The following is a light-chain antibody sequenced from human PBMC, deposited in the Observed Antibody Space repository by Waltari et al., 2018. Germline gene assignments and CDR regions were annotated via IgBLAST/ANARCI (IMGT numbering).Light chain of an antibody. J-gene: IGKJ4*01. V-gene: IGKV4-1*01. CDR2: WAS. Sequence: IVMTQSPDSLAVSLGERATINCKSSQTVLYSSNNKNYLAWYQQKPRQPPKLPVYWASTRESGVPDRFSGGGSGTDFTLTISSLQAEDVAVYYCQQYYNTPLTFGGGTKVEIK. CDR1: QTVLYSSNNKNY. CDR3: QQYYNTPLT.